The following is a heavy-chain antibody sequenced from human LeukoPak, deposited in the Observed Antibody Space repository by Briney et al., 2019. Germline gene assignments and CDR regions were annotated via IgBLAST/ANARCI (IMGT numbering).Heavy chain of an antibody. CDR2: INPNSGGT. J-gene: IGHJ4*02. CDR1: GYTFTGYY. Sequence: ASVKVSCKASGYTFTGYYMHWVRQAPGQGFEWMGWINPNSGGTNYAQKFQGRVTMTRDTSISTAYMELSRLRSDDTAVYYCAREFAYYDFWSGYYPDYWGQGTLVTVSS. CDR3: AREFAYYDFWSGYYPDY. D-gene: IGHD3-3*01. V-gene: IGHV1-2*02.